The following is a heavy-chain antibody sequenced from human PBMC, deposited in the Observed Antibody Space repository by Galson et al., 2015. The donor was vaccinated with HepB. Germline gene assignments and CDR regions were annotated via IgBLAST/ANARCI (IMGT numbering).Heavy chain of an antibody. J-gene: IGHJ4*02. V-gene: IGHV3-66*01. CDR3: AKGSGTNSVGYYLTY. CDR2: FYTSTTT. Sequence: SLRLSCAASGFTININYMTWVRQAPGKGLEWVSVFYTSTTTYYADSVKGRFTISRDIATNTLYLQMNSLRAEDTAVYYCAKGSGTNSVGYYLTYWGQGTQVTVSS. D-gene: IGHD3-22*01. CDR1: GFTININY.